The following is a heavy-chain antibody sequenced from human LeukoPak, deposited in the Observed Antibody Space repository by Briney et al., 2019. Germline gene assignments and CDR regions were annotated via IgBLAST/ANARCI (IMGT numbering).Heavy chain of an antibody. J-gene: IGHJ4*02. CDR2: IYPGDSDT. V-gene: IGHV5-51*01. CDR1: EYSFTNYW. CDR3: ARLVGDSSGYYDYFDY. D-gene: IGHD3-22*01. Sequence: GESLKISCKGSEYSFTNYWIGWVRQMPGEGLEWMGIIYPGDSDTRYSPSFQGQVTISADKSISTAYLQWSSLKASDTAMYYCARLVGDSSGYYDYFDYWGQGTLVTVSS.